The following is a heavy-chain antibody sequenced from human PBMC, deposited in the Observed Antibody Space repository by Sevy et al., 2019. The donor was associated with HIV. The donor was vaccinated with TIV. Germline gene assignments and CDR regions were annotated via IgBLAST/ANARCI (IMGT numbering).Heavy chain of an antibody. CDR1: GYTLAKFS. CDR2: FDPEDGDPGDGKT. D-gene: IGHD2-15*01. V-gene: IGHV1-24*01. J-gene: IGHJ5*02. CDR3: ATVGLRYYSGSSQYQGDWFDP. Sequence: ASVKVSCKVSGYTLAKFSIHWVRQAPGKGLEWMTSFDPEDGDPGDGKTIYAQKFLGRVTMTEDTSTDTAYMELNSLRSDDTAVYYCATVGLRYYSGSSQYQGDWFDPWGQGTLVTVSS.